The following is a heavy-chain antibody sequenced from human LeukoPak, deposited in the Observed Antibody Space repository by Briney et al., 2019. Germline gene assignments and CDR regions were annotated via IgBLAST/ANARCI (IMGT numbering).Heavy chain of an antibody. CDR3: ARDRASNN. V-gene: IGHV4-38-2*02. J-gene: IGHJ4*02. CDR2: IYHSGST. Sequence: SETLSLTCTVSGYSISSGYYWGWIRQPPGKGLEWIGSIYHSGSTYYNLSLKSRVTISVDTSKNQFSLKLSSVTAADTAVYYCARDRASNNWGQGTLVTVSS. D-gene: IGHD4-11*01. CDR1: GYSISSGYY.